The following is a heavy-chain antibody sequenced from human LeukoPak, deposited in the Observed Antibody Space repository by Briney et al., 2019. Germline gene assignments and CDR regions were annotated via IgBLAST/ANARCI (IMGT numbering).Heavy chain of an antibody. CDR3: ARGSPRIAVAGSDN. J-gene: IGHJ4*02. D-gene: IGHD6-19*01. Sequence: GASVKVSCKASGYTFTGYYMHWVRQAPGQGLEWMGRINPNSGGTNYAQKFQGRVTMTRDTSISTAYMELSRLRSDDTAVYYCARGSPRIAVAGSDNWGRGTLVTVSS. CDR1: GYTFTGYY. CDR2: INPNSGGT. V-gene: IGHV1-2*06.